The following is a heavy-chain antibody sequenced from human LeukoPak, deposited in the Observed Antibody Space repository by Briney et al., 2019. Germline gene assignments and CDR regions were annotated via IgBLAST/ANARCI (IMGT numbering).Heavy chain of an antibody. J-gene: IGHJ4*02. CDR1: GGSISSYY. CDR3: AREWIQPL. CDR2: IYYSGST. Sequence: SETLSLTCTVSGGSISSYYWSWIRQPPGKGLEWIGYIYYSGSTNYNPSLKSRVTISVDTSKNQFSLKLSSVTAADTAVYYRAREWIQPLWGQGTLVTVSS. V-gene: IGHV4-59*01. D-gene: IGHD5-18*01.